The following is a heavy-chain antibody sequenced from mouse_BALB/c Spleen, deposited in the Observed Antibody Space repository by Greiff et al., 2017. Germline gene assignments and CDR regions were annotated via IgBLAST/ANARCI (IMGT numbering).Heavy chain of an antibody. CDR3: ARVPYRYDYAMDY. J-gene: IGHJ4*01. V-gene: IGHV14-3*02. Sequence: VQLKESGAELVKPGASVKLSCTASGFNIKDTYMHWVKQRPEQGLEWIGRIDPANGNTKYDPKFQGKATITADTSSNTAYLQLSSLTSEDTAVYYCARVPYRYDYAMDYWGQGTSVTVSS. D-gene: IGHD2-14*01. CDR2: IDPANGNT. CDR1: GFNIKDTY.